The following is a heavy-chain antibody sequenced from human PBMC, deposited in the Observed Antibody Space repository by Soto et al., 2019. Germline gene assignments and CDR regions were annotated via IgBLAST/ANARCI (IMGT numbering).Heavy chain of an antibody. D-gene: IGHD6-6*01. J-gene: IGHJ4*02. V-gene: IGHV2-5*02. CDR1: GFSLSTSGVG. CDR2: IYWDDDK. CDR3: AHSDVAEYSSSFFDY. Sequence: QITLKESGPTLVKPTKTLTLTGTFSGFSLSTSGVGVGWIRQPPGKALEWLGLIYWDDDKRYSPSLKSRLTITKDTSKNQVVLTMTHMDPVDTATYSCAHSDVAEYSSSFFDYRGQGTLVTVSS.